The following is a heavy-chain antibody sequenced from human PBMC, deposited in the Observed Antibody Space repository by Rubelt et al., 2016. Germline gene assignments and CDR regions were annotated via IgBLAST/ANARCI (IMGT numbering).Heavy chain of an antibody. CDR3: ARLNEAGDSSGYYYLDY. V-gene: IGHV4-59*01. J-gene: IGHJ4*02. CDR2: LYYSGST. CDR1: GGSISSYY. D-gene: IGHD3-22*01. Sequence: SGGSISSYYWSWIRQPPGKGLEWIGYLYYSGSTNYNPSLKSRVNISVDTSKNQFSLKLSSVTAADTAVYYCARLNEAGDSSGYYYLDYWGQGTLVTVSS.